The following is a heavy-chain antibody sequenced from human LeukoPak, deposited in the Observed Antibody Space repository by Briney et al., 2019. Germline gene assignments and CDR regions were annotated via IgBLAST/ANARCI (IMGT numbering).Heavy chain of an antibody. D-gene: IGHD2-2*01. CDR3: ALGYCSSTSCPEDAFDI. Sequence: QPGGSLRLSCAASGFTFSSYWMSWVRQAPGKGLEWVANIKQDGSEKYYVDSVKGRFTISRDNAKNSLYLQMNSLRAEDTPVYYCALGYCSSTSCPEDAFDIWGQGTMVTVSS. J-gene: IGHJ3*02. V-gene: IGHV3-7*01. CDR2: IKQDGSEK. CDR1: GFTFSSYW.